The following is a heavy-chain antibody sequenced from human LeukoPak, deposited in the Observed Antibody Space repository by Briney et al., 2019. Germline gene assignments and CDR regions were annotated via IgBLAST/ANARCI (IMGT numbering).Heavy chain of an antibody. CDR3: ARDGVLWFGESGGYFDY. D-gene: IGHD3-10*01. Sequence: SETLSLTCAVYGGSFSGYYWSWIRQPPGKGLEWIGEINHSGSTNYNPSLKSRVTISVDTSKNQFSLKLSSVTAADTAVYYCARDGVLWFGESGGYFDYWGQGTLVTVSS. CDR2: INHSGST. V-gene: IGHV4-34*01. J-gene: IGHJ4*02. CDR1: GGSFSGYY.